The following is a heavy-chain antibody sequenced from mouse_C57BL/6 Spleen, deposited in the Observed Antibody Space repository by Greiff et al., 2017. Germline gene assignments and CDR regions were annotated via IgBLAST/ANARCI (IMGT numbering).Heavy chain of an antibody. D-gene: IGHD2-5*01. Sequence: VQLQQSGAELVRPGASVKLSCTASGFNIKDDYMHWVKQRPEQGLEWIGWIDPENGDTEYASKFQGKATITADTSSNTAYLQLSSLTSEDTAVYYCTTRGAYSNYYFDCWGQGTTLTVSS. V-gene: IGHV14-4*01. J-gene: IGHJ2*01. CDR3: TTRGAYSNYYFDC. CDR2: IDPENGDT. CDR1: GFNIKDDY.